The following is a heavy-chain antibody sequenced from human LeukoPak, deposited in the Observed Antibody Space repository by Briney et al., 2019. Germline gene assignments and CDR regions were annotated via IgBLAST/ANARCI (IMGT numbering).Heavy chain of an antibody. CDR3: ARHTQTNPLYHKTGTAAFDI. Sequence: GGSLKVSCKASGYTFTSYGMSWVRQAPGQRLEWIRCINDCSGNTKYSQKFKGRVTMTRDTSKNTAYMELSSLRSEDTAVYYCARHTQTNPLYHKTGTAAFDIWGQGTMVTVSS. J-gene: IGHJ3*02. D-gene: IGHD1-1*01. V-gene: IGHV1-3*01. CDR1: GYTFTSYG. CDR2: INDCSGNT.